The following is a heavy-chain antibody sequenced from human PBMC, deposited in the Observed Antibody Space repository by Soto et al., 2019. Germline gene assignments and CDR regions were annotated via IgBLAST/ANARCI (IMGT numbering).Heavy chain of an antibody. CDR3: ARAGLRDAFDI. D-gene: IGHD5-12*01. V-gene: IGHV1-18*01. CDR1: VYTFTSYG. Sequence: ASVTVSCKPSVYTFTSYGISWVRQAPGQGLEWMGWISAYNGNTNYAQKLQDRVTMTTDTSTSTAYMELRSLRSDDTAVYYCARAGLRDAFDIWGQGTMVTVSS. CDR2: ISAYNGNT. J-gene: IGHJ3*02.